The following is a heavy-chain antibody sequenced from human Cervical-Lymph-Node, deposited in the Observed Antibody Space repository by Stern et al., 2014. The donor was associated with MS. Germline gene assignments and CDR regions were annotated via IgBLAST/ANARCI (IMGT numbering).Heavy chain of an antibody. D-gene: IGHD3-16*01. J-gene: IGHJ6*02. CDR3: TRLVWPPTPDYYHGMDV. CDR2: INTNNGNP. V-gene: IGHV7-4-1*02. Sequence: QMQLVQSGSELKKPGASVKISCKASGYTVTSHTLNWVRQAPGQGLEWMGWINTNNGNPRYAQGFTGRFVFSLDTSVSTAYLQISSLKAEDNAVYYCTRLVWPPTPDYYHGMDVWGQGTTVTVSS. CDR1: GYTVTSHT.